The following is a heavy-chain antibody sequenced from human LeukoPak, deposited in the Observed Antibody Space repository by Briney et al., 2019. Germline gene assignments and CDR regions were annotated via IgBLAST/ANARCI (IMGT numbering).Heavy chain of an antibody. V-gene: IGHV3-33*01. Sequence: PGRSLRLSCAASGFTFSSYGMLWVRQAPGKGLEWVAVIWYDGSNKYYADSVKGRFTISRDNSKNTLYLQMNSLRAEDTAVYYCARGVGATTEEWYFDYWGQGTMVTVSS. D-gene: IGHD1-26*01. CDR1: GFTFSSYG. J-gene: IGHJ4*02. CDR3: ARGVGATTEEWYFDY. CDR2: IWYDGSNK.